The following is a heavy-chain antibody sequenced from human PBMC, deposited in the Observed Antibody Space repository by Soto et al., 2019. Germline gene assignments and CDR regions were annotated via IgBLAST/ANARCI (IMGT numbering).Heavy chain of an antibody. CDR3: ARGNGYNYVDY. V-gene: IGHV3-21*01. J-gene: IGHJ4*02. D-gene: IGHD5-12*01. Sequence: SVKGRLTISRDDANNSLYLQMNSLRADDTAVYYCARGNGYNYVDYWGQGTLVTVSS.